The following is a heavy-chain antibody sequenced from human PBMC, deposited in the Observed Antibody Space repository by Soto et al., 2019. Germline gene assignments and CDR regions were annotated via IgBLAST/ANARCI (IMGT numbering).Heavy chain of an antibody. CDR1: GFTFSDST. CDR3: TRLITPRDY. J-gene: IGHJ4*02. Sequence: EVQLVESGGGWVQPWGSLKLSCAASGFTFSDSTMHWVRQTFGRGLEWLGRIRSKVNNLETVYAASVKGRFTISRDDSKNTAYLQMNSLKTEDKAVYYCTRLITPRDYWGRGTLVTVSS. CDR2: IRSKVNNLET. D-gene: IGHD3-16*01. V-gene: IGHV3-73*02.